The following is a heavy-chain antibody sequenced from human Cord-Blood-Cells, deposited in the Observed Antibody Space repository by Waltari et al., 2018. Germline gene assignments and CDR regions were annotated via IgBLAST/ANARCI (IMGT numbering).Heavy chain of an antibody. CDR3: AKDLPGQSSGWYFDY. CDR2: LSYDGSNQ. J-gene: IGHJ4*02. Sequence: QVQLVESGGGVVQPGRSLRLSCAASGFTCSSDGMHWDRQAPGKGLEWVAVLSYDGSNQYYADSVKGRFTISRDNSKNTLYLQMNSLRAEDTAVYYCAKDLPGQSSGWYFDYWGQGPLVTVSS. CDR1: GFTCSSDG. D-gene: IGHD6-19*01. V-gene: IGHV3-30*18.